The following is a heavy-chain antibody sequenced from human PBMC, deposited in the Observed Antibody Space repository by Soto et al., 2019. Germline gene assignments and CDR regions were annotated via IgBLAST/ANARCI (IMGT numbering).Heavy chain of an antibody. V-gene: IGHV3-74*01. CDR1: GFTSVTNW. D-gene: IGHD3-22*01. CDR2: IISDGSGT. J-gene: IGHJ4*02. CDR3: ARGGTSYYYDSSGHRAKLDY. Sequence: EVQLVESGGGLVQPGGSRGPPCEASGFTSVTNWMHWSRQVPGKGRGWVSRIISDGSGTSYADSLKGRFTISRDNAKNTLYLQMDSLRVEDTAVYYCARGGTSYYYDSSGHRAKLDYWGQGALVTVSS.